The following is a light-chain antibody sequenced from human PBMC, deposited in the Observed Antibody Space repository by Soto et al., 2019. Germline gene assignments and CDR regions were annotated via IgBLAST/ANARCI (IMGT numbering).Light chain of an antibody. CDR1: RSLSSSY. V-gene: IGKV3-20*01. CDR2: AAS. Sequence: EIVLTQSPGTLSLSPGERATLSCRASRSLSSSYVVWYQQKPGQAPRLLIYAASRSGTGIPDRFSGGGSATEYTLTISRLEPDDVAVYYCQQQGTFGQGTKLEIK. J-gene: IGKJ2*01. CDR3: QQQGT.